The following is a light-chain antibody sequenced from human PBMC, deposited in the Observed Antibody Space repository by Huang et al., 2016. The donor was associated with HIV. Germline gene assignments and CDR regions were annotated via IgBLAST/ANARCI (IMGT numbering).Light chain of an antibody. CDR3: QQSYSTPHT. J-gene: IGKJ4*01. CDR2: SAS. Sequence: DIQMTQSPSSLSASVGERVTISCRASRSVRSYVSWYQLRPGKAPKRLIHSASTLQSGVPSRFSGRGSGTDFTFTISRLQPEDFATYYCQQSYSTPHTFGGGTKV. V-gene: IGKV1-39*01. CDR1: RSVRSY.